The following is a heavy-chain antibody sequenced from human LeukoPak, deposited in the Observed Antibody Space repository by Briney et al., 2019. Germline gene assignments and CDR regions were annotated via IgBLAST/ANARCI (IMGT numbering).Heavy chain of an antibody. V-gene: IGHV3-7*01. CDR3: ARDSGYDSSGYYFPFDY. J-gene: IGHJ4*02. Sequence: GGSPRLSCAASGFTVSSNYMSWVRQAPGKGLEWVANINQDGSGKNYVDSVKGRFTISRDNAKNSLSLQMNSLRAEDTAVYYCARDSGYDSSGYYFPFDYWGQGTLVTVSS. CDR1: GFTVSSNY. D-gene: IGHD3-22*01. CDR2: INQDGSGK.